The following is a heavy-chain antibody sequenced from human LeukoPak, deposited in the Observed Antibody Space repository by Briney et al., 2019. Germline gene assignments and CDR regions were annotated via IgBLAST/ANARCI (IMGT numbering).Heavy chain of an antibody. CDR1: GDSVSSNKTT. CDR2: TYYRSKWFN. J-gene: IGHJ3*02. Sequence: SQTLSLTCAISGDSVSSNKTTWNWIRQPPSRGLEWLGRTYYRSKWFNDYAPSVKSRITINPDTSKNQFSLQMNSVTPEDTAVYYCARGDCSGGICYSDSAFHTWGQGTVVTVSS. CDR3: ARGDCSGGICYSDSAFHT. V-gene: IGHV6-1*01. D-gene: IGHD2-15*01.